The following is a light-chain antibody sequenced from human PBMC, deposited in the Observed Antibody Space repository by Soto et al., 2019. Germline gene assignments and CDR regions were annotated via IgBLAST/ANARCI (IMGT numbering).Light chain of an antibody. Sequence: QSVLTQPPSASGTPGQWVTISCSGSSSNIGSHTVNWYQRLPGTAPKLLIYSSDQRPSGVPDRFSGSKSGTSASLAISGLQSEDEADYFCATRDDSLNGWVFGGGTKLTVL. CDR3: ATRDDSLNGWV. J-gene: IGLJ3*02. CDR1: SSNIGSHT. V-gene: IGLV1-44*01. CDR2: SSD.